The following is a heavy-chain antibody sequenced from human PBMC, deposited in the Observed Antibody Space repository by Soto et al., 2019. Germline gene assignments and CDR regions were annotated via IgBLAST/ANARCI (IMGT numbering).Heavy chain of an antibody. CDR3: AKDRPPYSSGRSPGFDY. J-gene: IGHJ4*02. CDR1: GYTFTSYY. D-gene: IGHD6-19*01. V-gene: IGHV1-46*01. CDR2: INPSGGST. Sequence: ASVKVSCKASGYTFTSYYMHWVRQAPGQGLEWTGIINPSGGSTSYAQKFQGRVTMTRDTSTSTVYMELSSLRSEDTAVYYCAKDRPPYSSGRSPGFDYWGQGTLVTVSS.